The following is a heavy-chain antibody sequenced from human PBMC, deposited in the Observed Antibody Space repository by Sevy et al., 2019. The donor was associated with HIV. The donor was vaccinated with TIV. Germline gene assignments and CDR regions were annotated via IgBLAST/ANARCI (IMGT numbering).Heavy chain of an antibody. CDR3: ARDAPPGGGTTHAFDI. D-gene: IGHD1-1*01. Sequence: ASVKVSCKASGYTFTSYYMHWVRQAPGQGLEWMGITNPSGGSTSYAQKFQGRVTMTRDTSTSTVYMELSSLRSEDTAVYYCARDAPPGGGTTHAFDIWGQWTMVTVSS. V-gene: IGHV1-46*01. CDR1: GYTFTSYY. CDR2: TNPSGGST. J-gene: IGHJ3*02.